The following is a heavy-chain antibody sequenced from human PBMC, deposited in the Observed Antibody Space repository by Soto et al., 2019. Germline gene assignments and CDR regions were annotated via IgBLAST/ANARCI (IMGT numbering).Heavy chain of an antibody. J-gene: IGHJ6*03. CDR2: TRNKANSYTT. CDR1: GFTFSGHY. CDR3: ARAVQLWLYDYYYYMDV. D-gene: IGHD5-18*01. V-gene: IGHV3-72*01. Sequence: PGGSLRLSCAASGFTFSGHYMDWVRQAHGKGLEWVGRTRNKANSYTTEYAASVKGRFTISRDDSKNSLYLQMNSLKTEDTAVYYCARAVQLWLYDYYYYMDVWGKGTTVTVSS.